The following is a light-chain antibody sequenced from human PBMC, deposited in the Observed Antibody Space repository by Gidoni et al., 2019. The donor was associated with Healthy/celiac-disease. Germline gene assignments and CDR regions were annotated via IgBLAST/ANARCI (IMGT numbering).Light chain of an antibody. Sequence: EIVLTQSPGTLSLSPGERATLSCRASQSVSSSYLAWYQQKPGQAPRLLIYGASSRATGIPDRFSGSGSGTDFTLTISRLEPEDFAVYYCQQYGLQGFTFGPGTKVDIK. V-gene: IGKV3-20*01. CDR1: QSVSSSY. CDR2: GAS. J-gene: IGKJ3*01. CDR3: QQYGLQGFT.